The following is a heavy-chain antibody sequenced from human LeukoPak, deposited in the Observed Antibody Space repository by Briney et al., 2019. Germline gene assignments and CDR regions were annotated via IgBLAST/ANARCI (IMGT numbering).Heavy chain of an antibody. J-gene: IGHJ4*02. D-gene: IGHD6-19*01. CDR1: GYTFTTYY. Sequence: ASVKVSCKASGYTFTTYYMHWVPQAPGHGLEWMGMISPSGGNTNYAQKFQGRVTMTRDTSTSTVYMELSSLRSEDMAVYYCARVLIDNVGWYHYDNWGQGTLVTVSS. CDR2: ISPSGGNT. CDR3: ARVLIDNVGWYHYDN. V-gene: IGHV1-46*01.